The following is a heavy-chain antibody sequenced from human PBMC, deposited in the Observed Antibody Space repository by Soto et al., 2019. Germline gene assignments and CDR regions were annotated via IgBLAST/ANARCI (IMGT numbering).Heavy chain of an antibody. CDR1: GGTFSIYT. J-gene: IGHJ5*02. Sequence: QVQLVQSGAEVQKPGSSVKVSCKASGGTFSIYTISWVRQDPGQGLEWMGGSANSAQKFQGRLTVTADESTSTVYLELSSLTSEDTAVYYCAREGPPDIAWFDPWGQGTLVSVSS. CDR2: SA. D-gene: IGHD2-15*01. CDR3: AREGPPDIAWFDP. V-gene: IGHV1-69*01.